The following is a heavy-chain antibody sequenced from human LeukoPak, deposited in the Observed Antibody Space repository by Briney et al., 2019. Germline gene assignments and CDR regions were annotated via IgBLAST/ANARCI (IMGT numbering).Heavy chain of an antibody. Sequence: ASVKVSCKASGGTFSSYAISWVRQAPGKGLEWMGGFDPEDGETIYAQKFQGRVTMTEDTSTDTAYMELSSLRSEDTAVYYCATVGGQQLGHHMDVWGKGTTVTISS. V-gene: IGHV1-24*01. CDR2: FDPEDGET. CDR1: GGTFSSYA. J-gene: IGHJ6*03. D-gene: IGHD6-13*01. CDR3: ATVGGQQLGHHMDV.